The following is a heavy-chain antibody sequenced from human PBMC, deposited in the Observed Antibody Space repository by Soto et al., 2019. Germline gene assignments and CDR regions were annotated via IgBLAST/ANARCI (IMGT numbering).Heavy chain of an antibody. J-gene: IGHJ5*01. V-gene: IGHV1-18*04. Sequence: QVQLVQSGAEVKRPGASVKVSCKFSGYNFIDYGMTWVRQAPGQGLEWMGWISGSNGATNYAQKFQGRVTLTTDTSTNTAYMELRSLRKDDTAVYYCARDSKWLIIKGNWFDSWGQGILVTVSS. CDR3: ARDSKWLIIKGNWFDS. CDR1: GYNFIDYG. D-gene: IGHD5-12*01. CDR2: ISGSNGAT.